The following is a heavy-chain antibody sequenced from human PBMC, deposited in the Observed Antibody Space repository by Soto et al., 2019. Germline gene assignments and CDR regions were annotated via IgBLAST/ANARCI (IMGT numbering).Heavy chain of an antibody. Sequence: AGGSLRLSCAASGFTFSDYYMSWIRQAPGKGLEWVSYISSSGSTIYYADSVKGRFTISRDNAKNSLYLQMNSLRAEDTAVYYCARDLMATNPPGDFQHWGQGTLVTVSS. D-gene: IGHD5-12*01. CDR1: GFTFSDYY. V-gene: IGHV3-11*01. CDR3: ARDLMATNPPGDFQH. CDR2: ISSSGSTI. J-gene: IGHJ1*01.